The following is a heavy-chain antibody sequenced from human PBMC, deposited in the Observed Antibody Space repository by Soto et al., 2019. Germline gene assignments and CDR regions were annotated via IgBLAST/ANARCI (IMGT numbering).Heavy chain of an antibody. V-gene: IGHV1-69*06. CDR1: GGTFGSYA. CDR2: IIPIFGTA. D-gene: IGHD3-10*01. CDR3: ARERGHGSGKAFDY. J-gene: IGHJ4*02. Sequence: GASAKVSCKASGGTFGSYAISWVRQAPGQGLEWMGGIIPIFGTANYAQKFQGRVAITADKSTSTAYMELSSLRSEDTAVYYCARERGHGSGKAFDYWGQGTLVTVSS.